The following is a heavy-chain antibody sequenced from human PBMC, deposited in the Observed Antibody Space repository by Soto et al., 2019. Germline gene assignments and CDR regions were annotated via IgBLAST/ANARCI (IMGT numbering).Heavy chain of an antibody. CDR1: GFTFSRYW. D-gene: IGHD5-18*01. Sequence: HPGGSLRLSCAASGFTFSRYWMNWVRQAPGKGLEWVANIKQDGTEKNYVDSVKGRFTISRDNARNSLYLQMDSLRAEDTAVYFCARGDTPMITGMDPFDIWGQGTMVTVSS. J-gene: IGHJ3*02. CDR2: IKQDGTEK. CDR3: ARGDTPMITGMDPFDI. V-gene: IGHV3-7*01.